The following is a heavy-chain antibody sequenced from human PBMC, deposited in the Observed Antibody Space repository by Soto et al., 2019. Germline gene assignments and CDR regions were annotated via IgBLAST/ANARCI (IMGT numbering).Heavy chain of an antibody. CDR1: GGSICSYY. J-gene: IGHJ4*02. CDR3: ATLDRPNSYDSSGSSHY. Sequence: SETLSLTCTVSGGSICSYYWSWIRQPPGKGLEWIGYIYYSGSTNYNPSLKSRVTISVDTSKNQFSLKLSSVTAADTAVYYCATLDRPNSYDSSGSSHYWGQGTLVPVSP. V-gene: IGHV4-59*01. CDR2: IYYSGST. D-gene: IGHD3-22*01.